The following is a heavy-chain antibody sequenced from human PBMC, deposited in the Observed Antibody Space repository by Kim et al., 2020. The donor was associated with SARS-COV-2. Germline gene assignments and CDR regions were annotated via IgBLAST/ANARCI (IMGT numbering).Heavy chain of an antibody. CDR3: ARHEDYYYGMDV. D-gene: IGHD2-15*01. V-gene: IGHV5-51*01. Sequence: SYSPSFQGQVTISADKSIRTAYLQWSSLKASDTAMYYCARHEDYYYGMDVWGQGTTVTVSS. J-gene: IGHJ6*02.